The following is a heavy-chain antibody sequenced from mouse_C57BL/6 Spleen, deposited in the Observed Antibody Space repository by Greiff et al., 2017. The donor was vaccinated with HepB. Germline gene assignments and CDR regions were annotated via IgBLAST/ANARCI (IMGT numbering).Heavy chain of an antibody. CDR2: IYPRSGNT. Sequence: VQLQQSGAELARPGASVKLSCKASGYTFTSYGISWVKQSTGQGLEWIGEIYPRSGNTYYNEKFKGKATLTADKSSSTAYMELRSLTSEDSAVYFCARRWDRFAYWGQGTLVTVSA. D-gene: IGHD4-1*01. V-gene: IGHV1-81*01. CDR1: GYTFTSYG. J-gene: IGHJ3*01. CDR3: ARRWDRFAY.